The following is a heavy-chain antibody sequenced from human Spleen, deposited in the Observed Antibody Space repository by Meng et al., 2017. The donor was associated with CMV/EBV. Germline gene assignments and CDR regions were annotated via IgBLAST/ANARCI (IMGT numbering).Heavy chain of an antibody. CDR1: GFILSSYE. J-gene: IGHJ6*02. CDR2: ISGSGGST. Sequence: GESLKISCAASGFILSSYEMNWVRQAPGKGLEWVSAISGSGGSTYYADSVKGRFTISRDNSKNTLYLQMNSLRAEDTAVYYCAPLEEGGMDVWGQGTTVTVSS. V-gene: IGHV3-23*01. CDR3: APLEEGGMDV.